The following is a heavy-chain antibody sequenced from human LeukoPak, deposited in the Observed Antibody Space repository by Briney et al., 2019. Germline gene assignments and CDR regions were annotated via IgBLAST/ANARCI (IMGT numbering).Heavy chain of an antibody. CDR2: IKQDGSEK. Sequence: PGGSLRLSCAASGFTFSSYWMSWVRQALGKGLEWVANIKQDGSEKYYVDSVKGRFTISRDNAKNSLYLQMNSLRAEDTAVYYCARVTYYYDSSGYAPISSYYYMDVWGKGTTVTVSS. V-gene: IGHV3-7*01. J-gene: IGHJ6*03. CDR1: GFTFSSYW. D-gene: IGHD3-22*01. CDR3: ARVTYYYDSSGYAPISSYYYMDV.